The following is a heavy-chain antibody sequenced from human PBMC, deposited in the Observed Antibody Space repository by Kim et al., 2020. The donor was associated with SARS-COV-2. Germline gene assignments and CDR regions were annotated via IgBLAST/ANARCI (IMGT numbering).Heavy chain of an antibody. V-gene: IGHV5-10-1*01. CDR2: IDPSDSYT. D-gene: IGHD3-10*01. Sequence: GESLKISCKGSGYSFTSYWISWVRQMPGKGLEWMGRIDPSDSYTNYSPSFQGHVTISADKSISTAYLQWSSLKASDTAMYYCARHYSDYYGSGPPDYWGQGTLVTVSS. J-gene: IGHJ4*02. CDR1: GYSFTSYW. CDR3: ARHYSDYYGSGPPDY.